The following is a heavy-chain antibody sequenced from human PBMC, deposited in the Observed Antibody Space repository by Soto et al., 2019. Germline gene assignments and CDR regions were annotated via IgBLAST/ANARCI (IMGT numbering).Heavy chain of an antibody. J-gene: IGHJ4*02. Sequence: QVQLVESGGDLVKPGGSLRLSCAASGFTLSDYYMSWTRQAPGKGLEWLSYISGSGVYTNYADSVKGRFTISRDNSKNSLYLQMNSLTAEDTAVYYCARAERGKSGPTGWGQGTLVTVSS. CDR3: ARAERGKSGPTG. V-gene: IGHV3-11*06. D-gene: IGHD1-26*01. CDR1: GFTLSDYY. CDR2: ISGSGVYT.